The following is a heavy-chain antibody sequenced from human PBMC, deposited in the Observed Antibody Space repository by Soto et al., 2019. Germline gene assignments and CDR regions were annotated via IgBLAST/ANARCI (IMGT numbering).Heavy chain of an antibody. CDR3: ARDWGRGQFLTNKDY. Sequence: ASVKVSCKASGYTFTSYGISWVRQAPGQGLEWMGWISGYNGNTEYAQKVRGRVTMTTDTSTSTAYMELRNLRSDDAAVYYCARDWGRGQFLTNKDYWGQGTLVTVSS. V-gene: IGHV1-18*01. J-gene: IGHJ4*02. CDR2: ISGYNGNT. CDR1: GYTFTSYG. D-gene: IGHD3-9*01.